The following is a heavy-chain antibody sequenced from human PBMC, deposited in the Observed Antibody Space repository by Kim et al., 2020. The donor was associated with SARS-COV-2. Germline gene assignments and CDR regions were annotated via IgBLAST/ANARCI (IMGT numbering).Heavy chain of an antibody. CDR2: ISYDGSNK. Sequence: GGSLRLSCAASGFTFSSYGMHWVRQAPGKGLEWVAVISYDGSNKYYADSVKGRFTISRDNSKNTLYLQMNSLSAEDTAVYYCAKDQFPSRITMVRGAPYYYYHGMYVGGQRTTVTVAS. D-gene: IGHD3-10*01. CDR1: GFTFSSYG. J-gene: IGHJ6*02. V-gene: IGHV3-30*18. CDR3: AKDQFPSRITMVRGAPYYYYHGMYV.